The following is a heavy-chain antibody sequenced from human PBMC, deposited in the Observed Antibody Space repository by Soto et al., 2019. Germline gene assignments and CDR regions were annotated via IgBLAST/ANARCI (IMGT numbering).Heavy chain of an antibody. D-gene: IGHD3-10*01. J-gene: IGHJ6*02. V-gene: IGHV1-18*04. CDR2: ISAYNGNT. CDR3: ARDYYGSGSYYSMMRYYYYGMDV. Sequence: ASVKVSCKASGYTFTSYGISWVRQAPGQGLEWMGWISAYNGNTNYAQKLQGRVTMTTDTSTSTAYMELRSLRSDDTAVYYCARDYYGSGSYYSMMRYYYYGMDVWGQGNTVTV. CDR1: GYTFTSYG.